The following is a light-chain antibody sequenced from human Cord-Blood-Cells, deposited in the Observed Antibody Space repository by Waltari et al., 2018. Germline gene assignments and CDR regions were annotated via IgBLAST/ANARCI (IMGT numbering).Light chain of an antibody. Sequence: QSVLTQPPSVSGATGQRVTISCTGSSSNIGAGYDVHWYQQLPGTAPKLLIYGNSNLPSGGPARFSGSKSGTSASLAITGLQAEDEAYYYCQSYDSSLSGVVFGGGTKLTVL. CDR1: SSNIGAGYD. CDR2: GNS. J-gene: IGLJ2*01. CDR3: QSYDSSLSGVV. V-gene: IGLV1-40*01.